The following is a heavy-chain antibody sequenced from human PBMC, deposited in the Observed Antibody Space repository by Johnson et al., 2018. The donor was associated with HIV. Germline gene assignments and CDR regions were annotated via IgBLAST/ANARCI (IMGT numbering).Heavy chain of an antibody. J-gene: IGHJ3*02. CDR1: GFTFSSYA. CDR3: ALSGGAAAYDAFDI. V-gene: IGHV3-33*03. CDR2: IRYDGSNK. Sequence: VQLVESGGGLVRPGESLRLSCVASGFTFSSYAMHWVRQAPGKGLEWVAVIRYDGSNKYYADSVKGRFTISRDNAKNTLYLQMNRLRAEDTAVYYCALSGGAAAYDAFDIWGQGTMVTVSS. D-gene: IGHD6-13*01.